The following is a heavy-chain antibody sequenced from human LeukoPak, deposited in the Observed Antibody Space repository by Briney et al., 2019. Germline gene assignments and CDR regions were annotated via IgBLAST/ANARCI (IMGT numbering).Heavy chain of an antibody. Sequence: ASVKVSCKASGYNFVGYYIHWVRQAPGQGLEWMGRINPRDGETNFAQKLQGRVNMTSDTSISTAYIELSGLRSGDTAGYYWGRDWGLPFDQGGLDYWGQGALVTVSS. CDR2: INPRDGET. CDR1: GYNFVGYY. D-gene: IGHD3-16*01. V-gene: IGHV1-2*06. CDR3: GRDWGLPFDQGGLDY. J-gene: IGHJ4*02.